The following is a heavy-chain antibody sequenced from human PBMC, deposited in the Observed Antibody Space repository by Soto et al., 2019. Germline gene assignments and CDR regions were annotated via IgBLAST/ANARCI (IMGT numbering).Heavy chain of an antibody. J-gene: IGHJ5*02. Sequence: ASVKVSCKASGYTFTGYYMHWVRQAPGQGLEWMGWINPNSGGTNYAQKFQGRVTMTRDTSISTAYMELSRLRSDDTAVYYCARDLIAARLKGENWFDPWGQGTLVTVSS. D-gene: IGHD6-6*01. CDR3: ARDLIAARLKGENWFDP. V-gene: IGHV1-2*02. CDR1: GYTFTGYY. CDR2: INPNSGGT.